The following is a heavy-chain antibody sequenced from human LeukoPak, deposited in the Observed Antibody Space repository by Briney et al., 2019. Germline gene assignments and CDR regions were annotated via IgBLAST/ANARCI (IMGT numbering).Heavy chain of an antibody. CDR2: INHSGST. J-gene: IGHJ6*03. CDR1: GGSFSGYY. D-gene: IGHD6-19*01. CDR3: ARGSGWRDYYYYYYMDV. Sequence: PSETLSLTCAVYGGSFSGYYWSWIRQPPGKGLEWIGEINHSGSTNYNPSLKSRVTISVDTSKNQFSLKLSSVTAADTAVYYCARGSGWRDYYYYYYMDVWGKGTAVTASS. V-gene: IGHV4-34*01.